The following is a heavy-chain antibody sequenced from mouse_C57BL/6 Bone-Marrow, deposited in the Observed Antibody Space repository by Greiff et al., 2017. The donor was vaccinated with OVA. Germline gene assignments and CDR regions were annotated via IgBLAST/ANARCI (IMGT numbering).Heavy chain of an antibody. V-gene: IGHV1-4*01. J-gene: IGHJ4*01. CDR2: INPSSGYT. CDR3: ARSTLTDAMDY. D-gene: IGHD4-1*01. CDR1: GYTFTSYT. Sequence: QVQLKESGAELARPGASVKMSCKASGYTFTSYTMHWVKQRPGQGLEWIGYINPSSGYTKYNQKFKDKATLTADKSSSTAYMQLSSLTSEDSAVYYCARSTLTDAMDYWGQGTSVTVSS.